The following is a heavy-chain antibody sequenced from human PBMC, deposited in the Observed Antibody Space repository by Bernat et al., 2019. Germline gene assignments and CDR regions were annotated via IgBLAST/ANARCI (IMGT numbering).Heavy chain of an antibody. CDR2: IYSGGTT. V-gene: IGHV3-53*02. D-gene: IGHD2-8*01. Sequence: EVQLVETGGGLIQPGGSLRLSCAASGFSVSSNYMSWVRQAPGKGLEWVSVIYSGGTTYYADSEKGRITGSRDDSKNTMYLQMSSLGVESTAVYYCAGGAVYASRGYSSPFDYWGQGTLVTVSS. CDR1: GFSVSSNY. CDR3: AGGAVYASRGYSSPFDY. J-gene: IGHJ4*02.